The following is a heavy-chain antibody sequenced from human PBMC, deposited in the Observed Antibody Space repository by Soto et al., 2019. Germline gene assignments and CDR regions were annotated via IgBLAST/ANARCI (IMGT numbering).Heavy chain of an antibody. Sequence: SVKGYCKASGGTFSSYAISWVRQDPGQGLEWMGGIIPIFGTANYAQKFQGRVTITADKSTSTAYMELSSLRSEDTAVYYCASLPIAAAGTWWFDPWGQGTLVTVSS. CDR2: IIPIFGTA. D-gene: IGHD6-13*01. CDR1: GGTFSSYA. V-gene: IGHV1-69*06. CDR3: ASLPIAAAGTWWFDP. J-gene: IGHJ5*02.